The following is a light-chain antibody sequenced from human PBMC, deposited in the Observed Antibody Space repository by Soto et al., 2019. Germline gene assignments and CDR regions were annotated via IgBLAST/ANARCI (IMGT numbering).Light chain of an antibody. J-gene: IGLJ2*01. V-gene: IGLV2-14*01. Sequence: QSVLTQPASVSGSPGQSITISCTGTSSDVGGYNYVSWYQQHPGKAPKLMIYEVTNRHSGVSNRFSGSKYGNTASLTISGLQAEDEADYYCSSYTSITTLLFGGGTKLTVL. CDR3: SSYTSITTLL. CDR2: EVT. CDR1: SSDVGGYNY.